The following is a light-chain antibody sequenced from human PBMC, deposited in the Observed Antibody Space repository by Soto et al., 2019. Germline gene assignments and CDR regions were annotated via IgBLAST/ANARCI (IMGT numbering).Light chain of an antibody. V-gene: IGKV3D-20*02. Sequence: IVLTQSPGTLSLSPGERATLSCRASQSLSSSQLAWYQQKPGQAPRLLIHDASSRATGISDRFTGSGSGTDFTLTISSLQPEDFATYYCQQSYSTPRTFGQGTKVDIK. CDR2: DAS. J-gene: IGKJ1*01. CDR3: QQSYSTPRT. CDR1: QSLSSSQ.